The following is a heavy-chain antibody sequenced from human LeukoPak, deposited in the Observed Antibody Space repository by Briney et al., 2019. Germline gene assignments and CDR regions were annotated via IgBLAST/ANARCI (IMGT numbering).Heavy chain of an antibody. CDR3: ARGRWRVVVAAYYYYMDV. V-gene: IGHV4-4*07. D-gene: IGHD2-15*01. J-gene: IGHJ6*03. CDR2: IYASGST. Sequence: PSETLSLTCTVSGGSISSYYWSWIRQPAGKGLEWIGRIYASGSTNYNPSLKSRVTMSVDTSKNQFSLKLSSVTAADTAVYYRARGRWRVVVAAYYYYMDVWGKGTTVTVSS. CDR1: GGSISSYY.